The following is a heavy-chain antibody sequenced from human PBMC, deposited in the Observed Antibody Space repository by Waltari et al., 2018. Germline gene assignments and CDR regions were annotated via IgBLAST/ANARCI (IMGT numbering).Heavy chain of an antibody. CDR3: ERGITIGRGDWFDP. D-gene: IGHD3-3*01. V-gene: IGHV1-8*03. CDR2: MNPNSGNT. J-gene: IGHJ5*02. Sequence: QVQLVQSGAEVKKPGASVKVSCKASGYTFTSYDINWVRQATGQGLEWMGWMNPNSGNTGYAQKFQGRVTITRNTSISTAYMELSSLRSEDTAVYYCERGITIGRGDWFDPWGQGTLVTVSS. CDR1: GYTFTSYD.